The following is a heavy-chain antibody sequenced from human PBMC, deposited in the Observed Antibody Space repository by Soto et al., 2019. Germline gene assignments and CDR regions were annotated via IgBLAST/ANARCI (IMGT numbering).Heavy chain of an antibody. J-gene: IGHJ3*02. D-gene: IGHD1-20*01. Sequence: PSETLSLTCTVSGGSISSYYWSWIRQPPGKGLEWIGYIYYSGSTNYNPSLKSRVTISVDTSKNPFSLKLSSVTAADTAVYYCAREAGGMKAFDIWGQGTMVTVS. CDR1: GGSISSYY. V-gene: IGHV4-59*01. CDR2: IYYSGST. CDR3: AREAGGMKAFDI.